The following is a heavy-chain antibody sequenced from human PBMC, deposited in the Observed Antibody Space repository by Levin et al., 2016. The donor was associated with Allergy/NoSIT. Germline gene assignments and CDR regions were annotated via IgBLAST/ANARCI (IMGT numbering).Heavy chain of an antibody. CDR3: ARGLGILTAYYYYGMDV. J-gene: IGHJ6*02. D-gene: IGHD3-9*01. Sequence: PGKGLEWIGEINHSGSTNYNPSLKSRVTISVDTSKNQFSLKLSSVTAADTAVYYCARGLGILTAYYYYGMDVWGQGTTVTVSS. V-gene: IGHV4-34*01. CDR2: INHSGST.